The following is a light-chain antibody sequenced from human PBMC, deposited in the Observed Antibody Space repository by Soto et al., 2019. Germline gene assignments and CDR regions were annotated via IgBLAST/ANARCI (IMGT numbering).Light chain of an antibody. J-gene: IGLJ1*01. CDR2: GNS. CDR3: QAYDSSLSGSRV. Sequence: SVLTQPRSVSGSPAERVTISSTESSSNFGAGYAVHWYQQLTGAAPELLIYGNSKRPSGVLDRFSGSKSGTLASVAIAGLQAEDEADYYCQAYDSSLSGSRVCGTGTKVTV. CDR1: SSNFGAGYA. V-gene: IGLV1-40*01.